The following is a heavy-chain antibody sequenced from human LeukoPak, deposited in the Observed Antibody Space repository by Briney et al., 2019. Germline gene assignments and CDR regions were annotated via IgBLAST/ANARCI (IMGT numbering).Heavy chain of an antibody. V-gene: IGHV4-59*12. CDR2: IYHSGST. D-gene: IGHD6-13*01. CDR1: GGSISSYY. Sequence: SETLSLTCTVSGGSISSYYWSWIRQPPGKGLEWIGEIYHSGSTNYNPSLKSRVTISVDKSKNQFSLKLSSVTAADTAVYYCARMGIAAAGDNWFDPWGQGTLVTVSS. CDR3: ARMGIAAAGDNWFDP. J-gene: IGHJ5*02.